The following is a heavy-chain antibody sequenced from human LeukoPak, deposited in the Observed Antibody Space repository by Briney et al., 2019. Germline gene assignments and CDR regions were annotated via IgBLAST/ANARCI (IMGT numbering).Heavy chain of an antibody. Sequence: GGSLRLSCAASGFTFSSYWMNWVRQAPGKRLEWVANIKQDGSEKYYVDSVKGRFTISRDNANNSLYLQMNSLRAEDTAVYYCARVSYDFWSGYYFDYWGQGTLVTVSS. CDR1: GFTFSSYW. CDR2: IKQDGSEK. D-gene: IGHD3-3*01. CDR3: ARVSYDFWSGYYFDY. J-gene: IGHJ4*02. V-gene: IGHV3-7*01.